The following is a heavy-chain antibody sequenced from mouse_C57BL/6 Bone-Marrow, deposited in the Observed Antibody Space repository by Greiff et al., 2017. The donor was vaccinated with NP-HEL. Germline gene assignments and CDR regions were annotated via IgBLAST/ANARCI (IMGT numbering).Heavy chain of an antibody. V-gene: IGHV14-4*01. J-gene: IGHJ3*01. CDR2: IDPENGDT. CDR1: GFNIKDDY. Sequence: VQLQQSGAELVRPGASVKLSCTASGFNIKDDYMHWVKQRPEQGLEWIGWIDPENGDTEYASKFQGKATITADTSSNTAYLQLSSLTSEDTAVYYCTTGDDYGRADFFAYWGQGTLGTVSA. CDR3: TTGDDYGRADFFAY. D-gene: IGHD2-4*01.